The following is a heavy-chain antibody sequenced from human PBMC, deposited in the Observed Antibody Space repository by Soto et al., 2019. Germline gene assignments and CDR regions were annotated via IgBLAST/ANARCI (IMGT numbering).Heavy chain of an antibody. CDR2: IDPSDSQT. CDR1: GYSFAGYW. J-gene: IGHJ4*02. V-gene: IGHV5-10-1*01. CDR3: ARQIYDSDTGPNFQYYFDS. Sequence: GESLKISCKGSGYSFAGYWITWVRQKPGKGLEWMGRIDPSDSQTYYSPSFRGHVTISVTKSTTTVSLQWSSLRASDTAMYYCARQIYDSDTGPNFQYYFDSWGQGNPVTVSS. D-gene: IGHD3-22*01.